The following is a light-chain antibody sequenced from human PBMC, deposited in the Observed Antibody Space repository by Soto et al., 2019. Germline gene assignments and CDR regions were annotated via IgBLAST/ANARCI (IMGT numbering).Light chain of an antibody. V-gene: IGKV3-15*01. Sequence: EMVMTQSPATLSLSPGERPTLSCRASQSVSSNLAWYQQKPGQSPRLLIYGSSTRATGIPARFSGSGSGTEFTLTISSLQSEDVAVYYCQQYNNRPRTFGQGTKVDIK. J-gene: IGKJ1*01. CDR3: QQYNNRPRT. CDR2: GSS. CDR1: QSVSSN.